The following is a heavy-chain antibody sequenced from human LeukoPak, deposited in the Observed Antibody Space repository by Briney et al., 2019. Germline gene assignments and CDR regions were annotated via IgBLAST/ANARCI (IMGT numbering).Heavy chain of an antibody. CDR1: GFIFSSYA. D-gene: IGHD2-8*01. Sequence: GGSLRLSRAASGFIFSSYAMSWVRRAAGKGLEWVSTISGSGGSTYYADSVKGRFTISRDNSKNTVYLQMNSLRAEDTAVYYCAIVRSCINDVCHRDIDYCGQGTLVTVSS. V-gene: IGHV3-23*01. J-gene: IGHJ4*02. CDR2: ISGSGGST. CDR3: AIVRSCINDVCHRDIDY.